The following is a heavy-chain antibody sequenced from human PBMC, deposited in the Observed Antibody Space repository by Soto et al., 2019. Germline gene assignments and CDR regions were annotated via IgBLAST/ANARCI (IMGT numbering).Heavy chain of an antibody. CDR1: GGSFSGHY. Sequence: SETLSLTCAVYGGSFSGHYWSWIRQPPGKGLEWIGEINHSGSTNYNPSLKSRVTISVDTSKNKFSLKLSSVTAADTAVYYCARGVGRYCSGGSRYGLSKYYYYYMDVWGKGTTVTVSS. J-gene: IGHJ6*03. D-gene: IGHD2-15*01. CDR3: ARGVGRYCSGGSRYGLSKYYYYYMDV. V-gene: IGHV4-34*01. CDR2: INHSGST.